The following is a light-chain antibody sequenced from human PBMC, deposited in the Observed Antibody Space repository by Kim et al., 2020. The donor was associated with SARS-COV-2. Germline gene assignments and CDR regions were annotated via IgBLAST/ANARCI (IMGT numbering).Light chain of an antibody. CDR3: QQSVSAPYT. J-gene: IGKJ2*01. V-gene: IGKV1-39*01. Sequence: DIQMTQSPPSLSSSVGDRVTITCRASETIRYFINWYQQKPARAPHLLIFGASYLQPGVPSRFRGSGTGTDFTLTITDLHPEDFATYFCQQSVSAPYTFGQGTKVDIK. CDR2: GAS. CDR1: ETIRYF.